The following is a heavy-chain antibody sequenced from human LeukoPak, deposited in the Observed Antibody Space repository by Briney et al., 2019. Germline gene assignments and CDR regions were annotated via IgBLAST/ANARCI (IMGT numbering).Heavy chain of an antibody. V-gene: IGHV3-33*06. D-gene: IGHD3-10*01. CDR2: IWHDGSHK. J-gene: IGHJ6*04. CDR1: GFSFDTYA. CDR3: AKDSFGDGLHYYYYYGMDV. Sequence: PGRSLRLSCAASGFSFDTYAMHWVRQAPGQGLEWVALIWHDGSHKFYSNSVRGQFTISRDNSKNTVYLQMNNLRPDDTAVYYCAKDSFGDGLHYYYYYGMDVWGKGTTVTVSS.